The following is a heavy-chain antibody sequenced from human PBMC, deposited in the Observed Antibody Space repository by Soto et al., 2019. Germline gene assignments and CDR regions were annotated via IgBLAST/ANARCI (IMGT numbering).Heavy chain of an antibody. V-gene: IGHV4-39*02. J-gene: IGHJ4*02. CDR2: VYYTGST. CDR3: ARDAVAGTDY. CDR1: GGSISSTTYY. D-gene: IGHD6-19*01. Sequence: SETLSLTCTVSGGSISSTTYYWGWIRQPPGKGLEWVGSVYYTGSTYYNSSLKSRVTISVDTSKNQFSLKLRSVTAADTAVYYCARDAVAGTDYWGQGTQVTVSS.